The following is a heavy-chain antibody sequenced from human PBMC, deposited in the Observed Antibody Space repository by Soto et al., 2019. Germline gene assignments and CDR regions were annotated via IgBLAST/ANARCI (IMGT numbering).Heavy chain of an antibody. J-gene: IGHJ2*01. CDR3: ARDPENNWNRHYWYFDL. CDR2: IIPILGIA. Sequence: QVQLVQSGAEVQKPGSSVKVSCKASGGTFSSYTISWVRQAPGQGLEWMGRIIPILGIANYAQKFQGRVQITADNPTTTAYRELSSLRCEDTAGYDCARDPENNWNRHYWYFDLWGRGTLVTVSS. CDR1: GGTFSSYT. V-gene: IGHV1-69*08. D-gene: IGHD1-20*01.